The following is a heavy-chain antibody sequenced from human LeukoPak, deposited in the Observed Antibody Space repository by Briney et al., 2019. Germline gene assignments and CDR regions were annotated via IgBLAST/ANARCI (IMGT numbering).Heavy chain of an antibody. V-gene: IGHV3-23*01. J-gene: IGHJ4*02. D-gene: IGHD3-22*01. CDR3: AKGSEITMIVVVPPGHFDY. Sequence: QTGGSLRLSCAASGFTFSSYAMSWVRQAPGKGLEWVSAISGSGGSTYYADSVKGRFTISRDNSKNTLYLQMNSLRAEGTAVYYCAKGSEITMIVVVPPGHFDYWGQGTLVTVSS. CDR1: GFTFSSYA. CDR2: ISGSGGST.